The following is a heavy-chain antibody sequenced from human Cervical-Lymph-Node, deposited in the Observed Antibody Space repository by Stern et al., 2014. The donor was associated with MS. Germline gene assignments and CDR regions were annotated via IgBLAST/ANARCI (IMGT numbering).Heavy chain of an antibody. J-gene: IGHJ6*02. Sequence: VQLVESGGGVVQPGKSLRLSCAASGFTISRLGMHWVRQAPGQGLEWVAVMSFVGNNKKYGDAVKGRFSISSDNSNNPMYLQMNSLRPEDTAVYYCMGVGDGMDVWGQGTTVIVS. V-gene: IGHV3-30*03. CDR3: MGVGDGMDV. CDR1: GFTISRLG. CDR2: MSFVGNNK.